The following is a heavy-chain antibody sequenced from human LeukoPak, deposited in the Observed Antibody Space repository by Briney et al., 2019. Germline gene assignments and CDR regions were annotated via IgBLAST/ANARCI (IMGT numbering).Heavy chain of an antibody. J-gene: IGHJ4*02. CDR3: AKGNLLWFGELYTHDY. CDR2: ISYDGSNK. V-gene: IGHV3-30*18. D-gene: IGHD3-10*01. Sequence: GRSLRLSCAASGFTFSSYGMHWVRQAPGKGLEWVAVISYDGSNKYYADSVKGRFTISRDNSKNTLYLQMNRLRAEDTAVYYCAKGNLLWFGELYTHDYWGQGTLVTVSS. CDR1: GFTFSSYG.